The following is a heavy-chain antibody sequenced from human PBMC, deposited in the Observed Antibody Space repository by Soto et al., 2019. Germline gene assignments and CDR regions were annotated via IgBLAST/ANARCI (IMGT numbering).Heavy chain of an antibody. CDR2: INAGNGNT. V-gene: IGHV1-3*05. J-gene: IGHJ4*02. D-gene: IGHD2-21*02. CDR1: GYTFTSYA. CDR3: ARGGGYCGGDCPGGY. Sequence: QVQLVQSGAEEKKPGASVKVSCKASGYTFTSYAMNWVRQAPGQRLEWMGWINAGNGNTKYSQKFQDRVTITRDTSASTAYMELSSLRSEDTAVYYCARGGGYCGGDCPGGYWGQGTLVTVSS.